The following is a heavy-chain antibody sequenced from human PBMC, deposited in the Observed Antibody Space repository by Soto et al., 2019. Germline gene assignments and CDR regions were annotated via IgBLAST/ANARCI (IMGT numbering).Heavy chain of an antibody. Sequence: QVQLQESGPGLVKPSETLSLTCSVSGTSVSNYYWSWIRQPAGKGREHIGRIYTSGSTSYNPSLKSRVTMSMDTSQTQIYLNLTSVTAADTAVYYCARGGIQLSYAFDYWGQGILVTVSS. V-gene: IGHV4-4*07. J-gene: IGHJ4*02. D-gene: IGHD5-18*01. CDR2: IYTSGST. CDR1: GTSVSNYY. CDR3: ARGGIQLSYAFDY.